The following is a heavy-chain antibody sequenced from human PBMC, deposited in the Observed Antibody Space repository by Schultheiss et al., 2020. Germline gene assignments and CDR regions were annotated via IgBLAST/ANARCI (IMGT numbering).Heavy chain of an antibody. CDR1: GFTFSSYD. D-gene: IGHD3-22*01. CDR2: IGTAGDT. J-gene: IGHJ4*02. V-gene: IGHV3-13*01. CDR3: AKDLDSSGQNLGDY. Sequence: GESLKISCAASGFTFSSYDMHWVRLATGKGLEWVSAIGTAGDTYYPGSVKGRFTISRENAKNSLYLQMNSLRAGDTAVYYCAKDLDSSGQNLGDYWGQGTLVTVSS.